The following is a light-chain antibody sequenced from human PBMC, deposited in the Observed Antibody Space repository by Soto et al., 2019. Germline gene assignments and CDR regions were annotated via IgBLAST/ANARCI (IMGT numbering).Light chain of an antibody. CDR3: NSFAISDSVI. V-gene: IGLV2-14*01. CDR1: SSDIGAYNY. Sequence: QSALTQPASVSGSLGQSITISCTGTSSDIGAYNYVSWYQQHPGKAPKLIIYEVSYRPSGVSNRFSASKSANTASLTISGLQAEDEADYYCNSFAISDSVIFGGGTKVTVL. J-gene: IGLJ2*01. CDR2: EVS.